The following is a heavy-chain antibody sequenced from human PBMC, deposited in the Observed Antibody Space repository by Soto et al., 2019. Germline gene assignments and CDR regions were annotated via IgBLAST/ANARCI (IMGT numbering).Heavy chain of an antibody. CDR3: ARWAYDFWSRYYGYFDY. CDR1: GGTFSSYA. CDR2: IIPIFGTA. Sequence: GASVKVSCKASGGTFSSYAISWVRQAPGQGLEWMGGIIPIFGTANYAQKFQGRVTITADESTSTAYMELSSLRSEDTAVYYCARWAYDFWSRYYGYFDYWGQGTLVTVSS. D-gene: IGHD3-3*01. J-gene: IGHJ4*02. V-gene: IGHV1-69*13.